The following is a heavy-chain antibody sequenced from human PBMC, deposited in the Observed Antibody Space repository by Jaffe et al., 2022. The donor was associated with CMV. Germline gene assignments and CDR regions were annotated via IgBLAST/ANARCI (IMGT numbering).Heavy chain of an antibody. CDR2: IRSKANSYAT. J-gene: IGHJ6*03. CDR3: TRPDDYGDDYYYYMDV. V-gene: IGHV3-73*01. CDR1: GFTFSGSA. D-gene: IGHD4-17*01. Sequence: EVQLVESGGGLVQPGGSLKLSCAASGFTFSGSAMHWVRQASGKGLEWVGRIRSKANSYATAYAASVKGRFTISRDDSKNTAYLQMNSLKTEDTAVYYCTRPDDYGDDYYYYMDVWGKGTTVTVSS.